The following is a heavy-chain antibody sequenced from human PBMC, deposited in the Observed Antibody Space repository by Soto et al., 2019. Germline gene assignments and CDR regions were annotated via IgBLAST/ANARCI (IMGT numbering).Heavy chain of an antibody. CDR3: ARDRSLLWFGERATDTSEPPIVDY. V-gene: IGHV3-21*01. CDR2: ISSSSSYI. D-gene: IGHD3-10*01. CDR1: GFTFSSYS. J-gene: IGHJ4*02. Sequence: PGGSLRLSCAASGFTFSSYSMNWVRQAPGKGLEWFSSISSSSSYIYYADSVKGRFTISRDNAKNSLYLQMNSLRAEDTAVYYCARDRSLLWFGERATDTSEPPIVDYWGQGTLVTVSS.